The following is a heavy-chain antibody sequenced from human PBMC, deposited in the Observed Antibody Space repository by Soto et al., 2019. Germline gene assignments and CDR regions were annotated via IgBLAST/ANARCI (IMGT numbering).Heavy chain of an antibody. Sequence: SVKVSCKASGGTFSSYAISWVRQAPGQGLEWMGGIIPIFDTANYAQKFQGRVTITADESTSTAYMELSSLRSEDTAVYYCARDSDTAMVNYYYYGMDVWGQGTTVTVSS. D-gene: IGHD5-18*01. J-gene: IGHJ6*02. CDR3: ARDSDTAMVNYYYYGMDV. V-gene: IGHV1-69*13. CDR1: GGTFSSYA. CDR2: IIPIFDTA.